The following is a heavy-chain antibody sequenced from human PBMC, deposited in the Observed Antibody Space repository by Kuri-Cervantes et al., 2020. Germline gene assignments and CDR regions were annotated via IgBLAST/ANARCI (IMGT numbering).Heavy chain of an antibody. CDR3: AKFYDITMIRGPIATPN. V-gene: IGHV3-30*02. Sequence: GESLKISCAASGFTFSSYGMHWVRQAPGKGLEWVAFIRYDGSNEYYADSVKGRFTISRDNSKNTLYLQMNSLRAEDTAVYYCAKFYDITMIRGPIATPNWGPGTLVTVSS. CDR2: IRYDGSNE. D-gene: IGHD3-10*01. J-gene: IGHJ4*02. CDR1: GFTFSSYG.